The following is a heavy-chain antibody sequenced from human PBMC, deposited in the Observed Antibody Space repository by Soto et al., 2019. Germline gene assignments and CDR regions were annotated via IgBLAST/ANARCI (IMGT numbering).Heavy chain of an antibody. CDR1: GGYFNNRQTLNSYP. D-gene: IGHD3-16*01. CDR3: AKSLGGEIYYYYYAMDV. J-gene: IGHJ6*02. V-gene: IGHV1-69*06. CDR2: IIPLFGTT. Sequence: QVQVVQSGAEVKRPGSSVNVSCKASGGYFNNRQTLNSYPISWVRQAPGQGLEWMGGIIPLFGTTNYAQRFQGRVTITADNSTSTTSLELNNVTSDDTAVYYCAKSLGGEIYYYYYAMDVWGQGTTVTVSS.